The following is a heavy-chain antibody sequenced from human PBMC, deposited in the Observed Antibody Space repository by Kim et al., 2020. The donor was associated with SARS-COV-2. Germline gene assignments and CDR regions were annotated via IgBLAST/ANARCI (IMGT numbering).Heavy chain of an antibody. CDR1: GYTFTSYY. CDR3: ARAGKYYGSGSYYNLDY. J-gene: IGHJ4*02. Sequence: ASVKVSCKASGYTFTSYYMHRVRQAPGQGLEWMGIINPSGGSTSYAQKFQGRVTMTRHTSTSTVYMELSSLRSEDTAVYYCARAGKYYGSGSYYNLDYWGQGTLVTVSS. D-gene: IGHD3-10*01. CDR2: INPSGGST. V-gene: IGHV1-46*01.